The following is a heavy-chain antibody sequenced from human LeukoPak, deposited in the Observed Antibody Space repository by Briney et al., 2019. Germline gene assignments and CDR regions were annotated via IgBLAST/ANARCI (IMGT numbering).Heavy chain of an antibody. J-gene: IGHJ5*02. V-gene: IGHV3-48*01. D-gene: IGHD2-2*01. CDR3: ARGSGYCSSTSCYTANWFDP. CDR1: GFTFSSYS. Sequence: AGGSLRLSCAASGFTFSSYSMNWVRQAPGKGLEWVSYISSSSSTIYYADSVKGRFTISRDNAKNSLYLQMNSLRAEDTAVYYCARGSGYCSSTSCYTANWFDPWGQGTLVTVSS. CDR2: ISSSSSTI.